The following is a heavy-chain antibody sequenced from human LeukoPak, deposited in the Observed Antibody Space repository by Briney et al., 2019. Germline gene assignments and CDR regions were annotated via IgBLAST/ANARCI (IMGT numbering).Heavy chain of an antibody. D-gene: IGHD2-15*01. V-gene: IGHV1-2*02. Sequence: ASVKVSCKASGYTFTGYYMHWVRQAPGQGLEWMGWINPNSGGTNYAQKFQGRVTMTRDTSISTAYMELSRLRSDDTAVYYCARDLGNYSKRYFDYWGQGTLVTVSS. CDR1: GYTFTGYY. CDR3: ARDLGNYSKRYFDY. CDR2: INPNSGGT. J-gene: IGHJ4*02.